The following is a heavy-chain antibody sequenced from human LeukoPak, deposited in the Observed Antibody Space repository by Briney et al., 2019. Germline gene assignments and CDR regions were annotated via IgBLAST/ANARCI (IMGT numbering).Heavy chain of an antibody. V-gene: IGHV4-31*03. Sequence: SQTLSLTCTVSGGSISSGGYYWSWIRQHPGKGLEWIGYIYYGGSTYYNPSLKSRVTISVDTSKNQFSLKLSSVTAADTAVYYRARGLHSSSQNWFDPWGQGTLVTVSS. D-gene: IGHD6-6*01. CDR3: ARGLHSSSQNWFDP. CDR2: IYYGGST. J-gene: IGHJ5*02. CDR1: GGSISSGGYY.